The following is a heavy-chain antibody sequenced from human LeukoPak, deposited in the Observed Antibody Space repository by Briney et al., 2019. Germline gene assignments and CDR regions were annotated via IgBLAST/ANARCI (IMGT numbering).Heavy chain of an antibody. V-gene: IGHV3-23*01. D-gene: IGHD3-16*01. CDR1: GFTFSSYV. CDR3: AKDRGFTGVKDGGSDC. Sequence: GGTLRLSCAASGFTFSSYVMTGVGQAAGKGREWVSTISGSGATTYYSDSVKGRFTVPRHSSKNMLYVPMNSLRAEDTAVYYCAKDRGFTGVKDGGSDCWGQGTLVTVSS. J-gene: IGHJ4*02. CDR2: ISGSGATT.